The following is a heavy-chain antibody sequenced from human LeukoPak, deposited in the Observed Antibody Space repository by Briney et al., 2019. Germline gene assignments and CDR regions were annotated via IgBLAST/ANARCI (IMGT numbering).Heavy chain of an antibody. CDR3: TPLYYSDTSGMGY. CDR1: GFTFSGST. D-gene: IGHD3-22*01. V-gene: IGHV3-73*01. CDR2: IRSKDNSYAT. Sequence: GGSLRLSCAASGFTFSGSTIHWVRQASGKGLEWVGLIRSKDNSYATAYAASVKGRFTISRDDSKNTAYLQMNSLKTEDTAVYYCTPLYYSDTSGMGYWGQGTLVTVSS. J-gene: IGHJ4*02.